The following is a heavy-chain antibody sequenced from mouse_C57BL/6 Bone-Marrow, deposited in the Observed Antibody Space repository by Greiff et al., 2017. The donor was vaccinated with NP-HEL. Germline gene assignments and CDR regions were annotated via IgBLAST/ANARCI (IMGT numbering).Heavy chain of an antibody. Sequence: QVQLQQPGAELVRPGTSVKLSCKASGYTFTSYCMHWVKQRPGKGREGRVVIDPSDSYTNYNQKFKGKATLTVDTSSSTAYMQLSSLTSEDSAVYYCARSHYEGFAYWGQGTLVTVSA. J-gene: IGHJ3*01. CDR1: GYTFTSYC. CDR3: ARSHYEGFAY. D-gene: IGHD2-4*01. CDR2: IDPSDSYT. V-gene: IGHV1-59*01.